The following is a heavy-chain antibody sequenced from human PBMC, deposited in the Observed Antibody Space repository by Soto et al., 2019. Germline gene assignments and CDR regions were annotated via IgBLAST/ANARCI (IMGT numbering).Heavy chain of an antibody. CDR1: GYTFTSYG. CDR3: ARDQTRRVRGVIITYYGMDV. V-gene: IGHV1-18*01. J-gene: IGHJ6*02. D-gene: IGHD3-10*01. Sequence: ASVKVSCKASGYTFTSYGISWVRQAPGQGLEWMGWISAYNGNTNYAQKLQGRVTMTTDTSTSTAYMELRSLRSDDTAVYYCARDQTRRVRGVIITYYGMDVWGQGTTVTV. CDR2: ISAYNGNT.